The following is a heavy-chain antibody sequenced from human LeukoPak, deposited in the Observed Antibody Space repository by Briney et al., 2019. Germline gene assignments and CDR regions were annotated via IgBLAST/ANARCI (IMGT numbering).Heavy chain of an antibody. D-gene: IGHD3-3*01. V-gene: IGHV3-7*01. CDR1: GFTFSSYW. CDR2: IKQDGSEK. Sequence: GGSLRLSCAASGFTFSSYWMSWVRQAPGKGLEWVANIKQDGSEKYYVDSVKGRFTISRDNAKNSLYLQMNSLRAEDTAVYYCARVGAVRFLEWLHAFDIWGQGTMVTVSS. J-gene: IGHJ3*02. CDR3: ARVGAVRFLEWLHAFDI.